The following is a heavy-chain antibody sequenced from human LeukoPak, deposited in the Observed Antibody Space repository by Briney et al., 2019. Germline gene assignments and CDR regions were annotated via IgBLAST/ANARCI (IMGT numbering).Heavy chain of an antibody. V-gene: IGHV4-61*01. CDR1: GGSVSSGSYY. J-gene: IGHJ4*02. CDR3: ASFLVVPAAILFDY. D-gene: IGHD2-2*01. CDR2: IYYSGST. Sequence: SETLSLTCTVSGGSVSSGSYYWSWHRQPPGKELEWIGYIYYSGSTNYNPSLKSRVTISVDTSKNQFSLKLSSVTAADTAVYYCASFLVVPAAILFDYWGQGTLVTVSS.